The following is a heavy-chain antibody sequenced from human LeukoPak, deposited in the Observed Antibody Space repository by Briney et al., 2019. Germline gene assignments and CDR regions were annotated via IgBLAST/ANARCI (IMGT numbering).Heavy chain of an antibody. CDR2: INPSGGDT. CDR3: AREVMDNLRFDY. J-gene: IGHJ4*02. CDR1: GYTLTSYY. Sequence: ASVKVSCKASGYTLTSYYMHWVRQAPGQGLEWMGIINPSGGDTSYAQKFQGRLTMTRDTSTNTVYMELTSLRSEDTAVYCCAREVMDNLRFDYWGQGTLVTVSS. V-gene: IGHV1-46*01. D-gene: IGHD1-14*01.